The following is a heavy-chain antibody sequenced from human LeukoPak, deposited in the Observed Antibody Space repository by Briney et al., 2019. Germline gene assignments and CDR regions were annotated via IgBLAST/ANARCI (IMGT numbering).Heavy chain of an antibody. CDR3: AREGKWLQLRYFDY. J-gene: IGHJ4*02. D-gene: IGHD5-24*01. CDR2: IHTGGST. Sequence: GGSLRLSCAASGFTVSSNYMSWVRQAPGKGLEWVSVIHTGGSTYYAGPVKGRFTISRDTSNNTLYLQMNSLRADDTAVYYCAREGKWLQLRYFDYWGQGTLVTVSS. V-gene: IGHV3-53*01. CDR1: GFTVSSNY.